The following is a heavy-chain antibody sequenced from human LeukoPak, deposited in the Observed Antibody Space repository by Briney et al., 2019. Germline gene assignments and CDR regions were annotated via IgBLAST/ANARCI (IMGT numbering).Heavy chain of an antibody. CDR3: ASSHDSSGNG. CDR2: IKQDGSTK. CDR1: GFTFSTYW. J-gene: IGHJ4*02. D-gene: IGHD3-22*01. V-gene: IGHV3-7*01. Sequence: GGSLRLSCAASGFTFSTYWMSWVRQAPGKGLEWVANIKQDGSTKYYVDSVKGRFTISRDNAKNSLYLQMNSLTDEDTAVYYCASSHDSSGNGWGQGTLVTVSS.